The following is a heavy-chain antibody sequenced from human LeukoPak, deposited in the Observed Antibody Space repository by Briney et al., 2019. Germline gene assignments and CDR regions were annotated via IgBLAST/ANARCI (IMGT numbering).Heavy chain of an antibody. Sequence: QPGGSLRLSCAASGFTFSSYEMNWVRQAPGKGLEWVSYISSSGSTIYYADSVKGRFTISRDNAKNSLYLQMNSLRAEDTAVYYCARPYSSGWDNWFDPWGQGTLVTVSS. CDR1: GFTFSSYE. CDR2: ISSSGSTI. J-gene: IGHJ5*02. V-gene: IGHV3-48*03. D-gene: IGHD6-19*01. CDR3: ARPYSSGWDNWFDP.